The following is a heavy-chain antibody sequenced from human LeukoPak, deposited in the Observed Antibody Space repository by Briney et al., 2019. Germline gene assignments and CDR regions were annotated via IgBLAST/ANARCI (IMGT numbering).Heavy chain of an antibody. J-gene: IGHJ1*01. V-gene: IGHV4-59*08. Sequence: SETLSLTCTASGGSISSYYWSWIRQPPGKGLEWIGYVYYSGSTNYNPSLKSRVTMSVATSRNQFSLKLSSVTAADTAVYYCASLRYCSGGSCFPKYFQHWGQGTLVTVSS. CDR3: ASLRYCSGGSCFPKYFQH. CDR2: VYYSGST. D-gene: IGHD2-15*01. CDR1: GGSISSYY.